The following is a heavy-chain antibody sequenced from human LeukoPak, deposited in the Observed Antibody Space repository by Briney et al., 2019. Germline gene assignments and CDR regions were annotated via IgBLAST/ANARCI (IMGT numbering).Heavy chain of an antibody. CDR1: GGSFSGYY. J-gene: IGHJ6*03. D-gene: IGHD3-10*01. V-gene: IGHV4-34*01. CDR2: INHSGST. CDR3: ARGAVLWFRPKLYYYYMDV. Sequence: SETLSLTCAVYGGSFSGYYWSWIRQPPGKGLEWIGEINHSGSTNYNPSPKSRVTISVDTSKNQFSLKLSSVTAADTAVYYCARGAVLWFRPKLYYYYMDVWGKGTTVTVSS.